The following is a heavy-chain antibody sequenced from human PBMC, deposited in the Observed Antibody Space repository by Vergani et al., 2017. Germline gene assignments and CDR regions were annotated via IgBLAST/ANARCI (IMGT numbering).Heavy chain of an antibody. CDR3: ASPDYYDSSGYYFI. D-gene: IGHD3-22*01. Sequence: QVQLQESGPGLVKPSQTLSLTCTVPGGSISSGSYYWSWIRQPAGKGLEWIGRIYTSGSTNYNPSLKSRVTISVDTSKNQFSLKLSSVTAADTAVYYCASPDYYDSSGYYFIWGQGTLVTVSS. CDR2: IYTSGST. CDR1: GGSISSGSYY. V-gene: IGHV4-61*02. J-gene: IGHJ4*02.